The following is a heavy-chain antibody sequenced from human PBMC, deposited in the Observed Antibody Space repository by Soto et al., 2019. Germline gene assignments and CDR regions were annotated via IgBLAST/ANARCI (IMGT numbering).Heavy chain of an antibody. J-gene: IGHJ6*02. Sequence: QVQLQESGPGLVKPSQTLSLTCTVSGDSINSGGYYLSWIRQHPGRGLEWIGYIYYSGTTYYNPSLKRRVSISVDTSKNQFSLRLSSVTVADTAVYYCARDSTVRFGPSYYYYAVDVWGQGTTVTVSS. CDR1: GDSINSGGYY. V-gene: IGHV4-31*03. D-gene: IGHD3-10*01. CDR2: IYYSGTT. CDR3: ARDSTVRFGPSYYYYAVDV.